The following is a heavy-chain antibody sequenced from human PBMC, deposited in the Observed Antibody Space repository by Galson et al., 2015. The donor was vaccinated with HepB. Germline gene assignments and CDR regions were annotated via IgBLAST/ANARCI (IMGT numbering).Heavy chain of an antibody. V-gene: IGHV5-10-1*01. CDR1: GYSFTSYW. Sequence: QSGAEVKKPGESLRISCKGSGYSFTSYWIGWVRQMPGKGLEWMGRIDPSDSYTNYSPSFQGHVTISADKSISTAYLQWSSLKASDTAMYYCARHVNSYYYDSSGYPLGYWGQGTLLTVYS. CDR3: ARHVNSYYYDSSGYPLGY. D-gene: IGHD3-22*01. J-gene: IGHJ4*02. CDR2: IDPSDSYT.